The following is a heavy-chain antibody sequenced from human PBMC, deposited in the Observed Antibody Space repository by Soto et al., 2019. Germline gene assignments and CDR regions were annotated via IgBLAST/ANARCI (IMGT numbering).Heavy chain of an antibody. D-gene: IGHD3-22*01. Sequence: ASLKVSCKASGYTFTSYAMHWVRQAPGQRLEWMGWINAGNGNTKYSQKFQGRVTITRDTSASTAYMELSSLRSEDTAVYYCARDYYDSSGLNWFDPSAQATLVPASS. J-gene: IGHJ5*02. CDR1: GYTFTSYA. V-gene: IGHV1-3*01. CDR3: ARDYYDSSGLNWFDP. CDR2: INAGNGNT.